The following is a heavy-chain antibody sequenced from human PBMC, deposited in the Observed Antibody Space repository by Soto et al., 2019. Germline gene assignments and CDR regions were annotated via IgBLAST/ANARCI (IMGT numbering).Heavy chain of an antibody. D-gene: IGHD2-15*01. Sequence: GGSLRLSCAASGFTFSDYAMSWVRQAPGTGLEWISAISGSGGSTYYADSVKGRFIISRDNSKNTVLQMNSLRAEDTAVYFCAKGSSGARPYFFDQWGQGTQVTVSS. V-gene: IGHV3-23*01. CDR3: AKGSSGARPYFFDQ. CDR1: GFTFSDYA. J-gene: IGHJ4*02. CDR2: ISGSGGST.